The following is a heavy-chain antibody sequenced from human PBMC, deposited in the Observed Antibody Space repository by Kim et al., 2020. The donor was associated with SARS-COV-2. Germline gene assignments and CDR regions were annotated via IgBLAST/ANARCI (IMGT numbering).Heavy chain of an antibody. J-gene: IGHJ3*02. V-gene: IGHV3-11*05. CDR1: GFTFSDYY. D-gene: IGHD3-16*02. Sequence: GGSLRLSCAASGFTFSDYYMSWIRQAPGKGLEWVSYISSSSSYTNYADSVKGRFTISRDNAKNSLYLQMNSLRAEDTAVYYCARALNQPYDYVWGSYRHQPDAFDIWGQGTMVTVSS. CDR3: ARALNQPYDYVWGSYRHQPDAFDI. CDR2: ISSSSSYT.